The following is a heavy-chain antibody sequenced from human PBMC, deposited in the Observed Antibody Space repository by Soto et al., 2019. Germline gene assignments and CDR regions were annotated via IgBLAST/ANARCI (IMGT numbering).Heavy chain of an antibody. D-gene: IGHD4-17*01. CDR1: GVSISGAGYS. CDR3: ATRLISGDYHPDYNYYGMDV. J-gene: IGHJ6*02. CDR2: IYHSGST. V-gene: IGHV4-30-2*01. Sequence: SETLSLTCAVSGVSISGAGYSWSWVRQPPGKGLEWVGYIYHSGSTYYNPSLKSRVTISLDRSKNQFSLRLSSVTAADTAVYYCATRLISGDYHPDYNYYGMDVWGQGTSVTVSS.